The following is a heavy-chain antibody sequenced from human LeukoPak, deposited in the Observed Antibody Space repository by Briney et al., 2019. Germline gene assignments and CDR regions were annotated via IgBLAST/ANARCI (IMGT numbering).Heavy chain of an antibody. CDR2: IYYTGST. CDR3: ARQRRTGDLG. CDR1: GGSIRSGNYY. J-gene: IGHJ4*02. V-gene: IGHV4-30-4*08. D-gene: IGHD7-27*01. Sequence: SETLSLTCTVSGGSIRSGNYYWSWIRQPPGKGLEWIGYIYYTGSTYYNPSLRSRVTISVDTSNSQFSLKLSSVTAADTAVYYCARQRRTGDLGWGQGTLVTVSS.